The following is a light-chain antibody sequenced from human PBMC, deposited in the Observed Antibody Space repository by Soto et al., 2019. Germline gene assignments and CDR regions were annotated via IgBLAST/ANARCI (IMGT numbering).Light chain of an antibody. CDR2: AAS. J-gene: IGKJ5*01. Sequence: DIQMTQSPSSLSASVGNRVSITCRASQGISNYLAWYQQKPGKVPKVLIYAASTLQSGVPSRFSSSGSGTDFTLTINSLQPDDIATYYCQQYDSSPITFGQGTRLEIK. CDR1: QGISNY. CDR3: QQYDSSPIT. V-gene: IGKV1-27*01.